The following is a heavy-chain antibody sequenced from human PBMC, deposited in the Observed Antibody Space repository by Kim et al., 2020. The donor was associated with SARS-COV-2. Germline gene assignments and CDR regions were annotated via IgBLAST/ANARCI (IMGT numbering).Heavy chain of an antibody. CDR2: ISASGCST. V-gene: IGHV3-23*01. CDR1: GFSFDNYA. D-gene: IGHD3-3*01. Sequence: GGSLRLSCAASGFSFDNYAMAWVRQAPGKGLEWVSGISASGCSTYNADSVKGHFSSSRDNSKSTLYLQMNSLRPEDTAVYYCAKQVGDFGVLTGFDQWG. J-gene: IGHJ4*01. CDR3: AKQVGDFGVLTGFDQ.